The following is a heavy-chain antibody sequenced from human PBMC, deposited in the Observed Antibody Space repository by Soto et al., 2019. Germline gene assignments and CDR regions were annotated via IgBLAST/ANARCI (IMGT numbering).Heavy chain of an antibody. D-gene: IGHD6-6*01. CDR1: GGSISSGGYY. J-gene: IGHJ4*02. CDR3: ASSSPFHY. CDR2: IYYSGTT. Sequence: SETLSLTCNVSGGSISSGGYYWSWIRQHPGKGLEWIGYIYYSGTTYYNPSLKSRLTISVDTSKNQFSLKLTSVTAADTGVYYCASSSPFHYWGPGILVTVSS. V-gene: IGHV4-31*03.